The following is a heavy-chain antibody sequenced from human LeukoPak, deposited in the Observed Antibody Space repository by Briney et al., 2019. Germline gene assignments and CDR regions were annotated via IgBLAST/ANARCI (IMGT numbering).Heavy chain of an antibody. CDR1: GGSISSGGYY. Sequence: TSVTLSLTCTVSGGSISSGGYYWSWIRQHPGKGLEWIGYIYYSGSTYYNPSLKSRVTISVDTSKNQFSLKLSSVTAADTAVYYCARDGGPGAYGMDVWGQGTTVTVSS. CDR2: IYYSGST. V-gene: IGHV4-31*03. D-gene: IGHD2-15*01. CDR3: ARDGGPGAYGMDV. J-gene: IGHJ6*02.